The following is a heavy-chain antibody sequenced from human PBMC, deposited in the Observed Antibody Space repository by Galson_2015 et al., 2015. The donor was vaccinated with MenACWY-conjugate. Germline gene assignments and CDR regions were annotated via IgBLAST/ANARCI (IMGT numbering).Heavy chain of an antibody. CDR2: ISAYNGNT. J-gene: IGHJ3*02. CDR3: ARVPSSSWVRDAFDI. D-gene: IGHD6-13*01. CDR1: GYTFTSYG. Sequence: SVKVSCKASGYTFTSYGISWVRQAPGQGLEWMGWISAYNGNTNYAQKLQGRVTMTTDTSTSTAYMELRSLRSDDTAVYYCARVPSSSWVRDAFDIWGQGTMVTVSS. V-gene: IGHV1-18*04.